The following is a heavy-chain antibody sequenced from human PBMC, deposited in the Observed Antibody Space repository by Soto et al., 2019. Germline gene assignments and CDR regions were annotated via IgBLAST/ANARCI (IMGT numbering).Heavy chain of an antibody. Sequence: AAVKVSCKASGYTFTSYYMNWVRQAPGQGLEWMGIINPTGGSTTFAQKFQSRVTMTRDTSTSTVYMELSSLRSEDTAVYYCARDGLTISASTYYYGSGSYYPPPPFDPWGQGTLVTVSS. V-gene: IGHV1-46*01. CDR2: INPTGGST. CDR1: GYTFTSYY. CDR3: ARDGLTISASTYYYGSGSYYPPPPFDP. D-gene: IGHD3-10*01. J-gene: IGHJ5*02.